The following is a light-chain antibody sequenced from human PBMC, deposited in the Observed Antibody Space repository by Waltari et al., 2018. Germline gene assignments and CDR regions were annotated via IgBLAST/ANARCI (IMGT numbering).Light chain of an antibody. CDR2: SAS. V-gene: IGKV1-39*01. CDR3: QESYSSPPST. Sequence: DIQMTQSPSSLSAVVGDRVTITCRAIQSIGNYLNWYQQKQGKAPQLLIYSASSLQRGVPSRVSGRGSGTEFSLTISGLQPDDFATDYCQESYSSPPSTFGQGTKVDIK. CDR1: QSIGNY. J-gene: IGKJ1*01.